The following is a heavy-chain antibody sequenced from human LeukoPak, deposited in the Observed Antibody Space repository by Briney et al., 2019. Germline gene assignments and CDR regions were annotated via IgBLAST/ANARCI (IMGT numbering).Heavy chain of an antibody. J-gene: IGHJ4*02. CDR3: ARDDYGDYFFDY. CDR2: IYSGGST. CDR1: GFTVSSNY. Sequence: PGGSLRLSCAASGFTVSSNYMSWVRQAPGKGLEWVSVIYSGGSTYYADSVKGRFTISRDNCKNTLYLQMNSLRAEDTAVYYCARDDYGDYFFDYWGQGTLVTVSS. V-gene: IGHV3-66*01. D-gene: IGHD4-17*01.